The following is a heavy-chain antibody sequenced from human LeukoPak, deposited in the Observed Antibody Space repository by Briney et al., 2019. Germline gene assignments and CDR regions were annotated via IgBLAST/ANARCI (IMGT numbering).Heavy chain of an antibody. Sequence: GGSLRLSCAASGFTFSSYEMNWVRQAPGKGLEWVSSISSSGYTIYYADSVKGRFTISRDNARNSLYLQMNSLRAEDTAVYYCARDPNPGIAAAGYDFDYWGQGTLVTVSS. CDR3: ARDPNPGIAAAGYDFDY. J-gene: IGHJ4*02. D-gene: IGHD6-13*01. CDR2: ISSSGYTI. V-gene: IGHV3-48*03. CDR1: GFTFSSYE.